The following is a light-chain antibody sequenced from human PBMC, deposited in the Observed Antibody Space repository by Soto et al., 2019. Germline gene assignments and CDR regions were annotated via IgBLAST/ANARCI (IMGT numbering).Light chain of an antibody. J-gene: IGKJ5*01. V-gene: IGKV1-39*01. CDR3: QQSDTIPIT. Sequence: DIQMTQSPSSLSASLGDRVAITCRASQTISRNLNWYQQKPGKAPNLLIYGASNLQSGVPSRFTGSGSGTDFALAISSLQPEDFATYYCQQSDTIPITFGQGTRLEIK. CDR2: GAS. CDR1: QTISRN.